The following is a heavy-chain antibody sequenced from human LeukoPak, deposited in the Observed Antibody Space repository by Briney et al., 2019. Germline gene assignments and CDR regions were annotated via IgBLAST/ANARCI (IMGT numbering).Heavy chain of an antibody. D-gene: IGHD3-3*01. CDR3: AKRLSFGVAIGDFDY. J-gene: IGHJ4*02. V-gene: IGHV3-23*01. Sequence: GGSLRLSCAASGFTFSNYAMSWVRQAPGKGLEWVSAISGSGDSTYYADSVKGRFTISRDSSMETLYLQMDSLRAEDTATYFCAKRLSFGVAIGDFDYWGQGTLVTVSS. CDR2: ISGSGDST. CDR1: GFTFSNYA.